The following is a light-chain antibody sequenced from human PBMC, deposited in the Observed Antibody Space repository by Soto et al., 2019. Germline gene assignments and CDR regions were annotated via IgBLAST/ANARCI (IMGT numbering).Light chain of an antibody. Sequence: DILMAQSPCALSVSFVYGLTLPCRASQSISTYLHWYQQKPGTAPKLLIYATSNLQSGVPSRFSGSGSGTDFTLTINSLQPEDSATYYCQQAYSTPWTFGQGTKVDIK. J-gene: IGKJ1*01. CDR3: QQAYSTPWT. CDR1: QSISTY. V-gene: IGKV1-39*01. CDR2: ATS.